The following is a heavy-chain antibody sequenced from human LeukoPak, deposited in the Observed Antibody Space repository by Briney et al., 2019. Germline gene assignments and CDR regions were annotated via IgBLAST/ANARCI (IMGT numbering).Heavy chain of an antibody. CDR2: IYYSGST. CDR1: GGSISSSSYY. CDR3: ARQGRSWYYLPDNWFDP. J-gene: IGHJ5*02. V-gene: IGHV4-39*01. Sequence: PSETLSRTCTVSGGSISSSSYYWGWIRQPPGKGMEWIGSIYYSGSTYYTPSLKSRVTISVDTSKNQFSLKLSSVTAADTAVYYCARQGRSWYYLPDNWFDPWGQGTLVTVSS. D-gene: IGHD6-13*01.